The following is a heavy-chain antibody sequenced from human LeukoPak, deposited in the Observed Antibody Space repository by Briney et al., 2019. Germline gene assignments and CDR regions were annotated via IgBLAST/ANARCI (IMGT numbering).Heavy chain of an antibody. Sequence: SQTLSLTCTVSGGSISSGSYYWSWIRQPAGTGLEWIGRIYTSGSTNYNPSLKSRVTISVDTSKNQFSLKLSSVTAADTAVYYCASGYGDYRPLDYWGQGTLVTVSS. CDR3: ASGYGDYRPLDY. V-gene: IGHV4-61*02. CDR1: GGSISSGSYY. CDR2: IYTSGST. J-gene: IGHJ4*02. D-gene: IGHD4-17*01.